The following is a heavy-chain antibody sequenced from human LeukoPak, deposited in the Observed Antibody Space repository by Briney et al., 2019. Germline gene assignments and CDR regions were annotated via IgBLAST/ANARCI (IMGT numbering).Heavy chain of an antibody. Sequence: GGSLRHSCGDPGFIYMNHVMSWARQAPGKGLEWVSAISGSGGRTDYADSVKGRFTISRDNSKNTLYLETNYLRAEDTAVYYCAKDQERKPPHYFQYSGHRALVTVSS. D-gene: IGHD1-14*01. CDR2: ISGSGGRT. V-gene: IGHV3-23*01. J-gene: IGHJ4*01. CDR3: AKDQERKPPHYFQY. CDR1: GFIYMNHV.